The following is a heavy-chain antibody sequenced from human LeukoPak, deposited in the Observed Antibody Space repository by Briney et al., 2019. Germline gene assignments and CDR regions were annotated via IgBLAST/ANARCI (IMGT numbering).Heavy chain of an antibody. V-gene: IGHV1-2*02. CDR1: GYTFTGYY. D-gene: IGHD1-26*01. Sequence: ASVKVSCKASGYTFTGYYMHWVRQAPGQGLEWMGWINPNSGGTNYAQKFQGRVTMTRDTSISTAYMELSRRRSDDTAVDYCARGLWELPYYYFDYWGQGTLVTVSS. CDR2: INPNSGGT. J-gene: IGHJ4*02. CDR3: ARGLWELPYYYFDY.